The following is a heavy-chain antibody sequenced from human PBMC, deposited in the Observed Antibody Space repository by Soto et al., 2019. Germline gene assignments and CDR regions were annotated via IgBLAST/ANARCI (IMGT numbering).Heavy chain of an antibody. CDR3: AFLPYYDMLTGYYNHLIDYGMDV. D-gene: IGHD3-9*01. CDR1: GFTFSSYS. CDR2: ISSSSSYI. J-gene: IGHJ6*02. V-gene: IGHV3-21*01. Sequence: PGGSLRLSCAASGFTFSSYSMNWVRQAPGKGLEWVSSISSSSSYIYYADSVKGRFTISRDNAKNSLYLQMNSLRAEDTAVYYCAFLPYYDMLTGYYNHLIDYGMDVWGQGTTVTVSS.